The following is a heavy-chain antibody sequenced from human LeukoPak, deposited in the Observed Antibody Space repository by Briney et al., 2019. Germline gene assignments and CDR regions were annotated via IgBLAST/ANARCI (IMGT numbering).Heavy chain of an antibody. D-gene: IGHD4-23*01. CDR1: GFKFSSYS. CDR2: ISSSSSYI. V-gene: IGHV3-21*04. Sequence: GGSLRLSCAASGFKFSSYSMKWVRQAPGKGLEWVSFISSSSSYIYYADSLKGRFTISRDNARKSLYLQMNSLRLEDTALYYCAKDMGLLKYGDKLGFWGQGTLVTVSS. J-gene: IGHJ4*02. CDR3: AKDMGLLKYGDKLGF.